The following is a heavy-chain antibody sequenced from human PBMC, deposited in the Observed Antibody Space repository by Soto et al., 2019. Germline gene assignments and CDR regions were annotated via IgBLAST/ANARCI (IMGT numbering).Heavy chain of an antibody. J-gene: IGHJ6*02. CDR1: GFTFSSYG. CDR3: ARVGGPDYGDYYYYAMDV. CDR2: IWYDGGNK. V-gene: IGHV3-33*01. D-gene: IGHD4-17*01. Sequence: QVQLVESGGGVVQPGRSLRLSCAASGFTFSSYGMHWVRQTPGKGLEWVAVIWYDGGNKYYADSVKGRFTISRDNSENTLYLQMNSLRAEDTAVYYCARVGGPDYGDYYYYAMDVWGQGTTVTVSS.